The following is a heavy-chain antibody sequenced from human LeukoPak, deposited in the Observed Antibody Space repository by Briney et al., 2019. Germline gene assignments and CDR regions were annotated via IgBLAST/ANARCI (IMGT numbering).Heavy chain of an antibody. CDR3: ARGLASGYPPIPFDY. J-gene: IGHJ4*02. CDR1: GGSISTSNYY. Sequence: SETLSLTCTVSGGSISTSNYYWSWIRQPPGKGLEWIGYINYSGSTYNPSLKSRVTMSVDTSKNEFSLNLTSVTAADTAIYYCARGLASGYPPIPFDYWGQGTLVTVSS. D-gene: IGHD3-3*01. V-gene: IGHV4-61*05. CDR2: INYSGST.